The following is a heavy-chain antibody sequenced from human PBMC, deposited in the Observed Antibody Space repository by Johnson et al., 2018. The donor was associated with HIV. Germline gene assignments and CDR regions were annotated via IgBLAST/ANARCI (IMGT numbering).Heavy chain of an antibody. D-gene: IGHD3-3*01. CDR2: INWNGGST. J-gene: IGHJ3*02. CDR1: GFTFDDYG. Sequence: VQLVESGGGVVQPGGSLRLSCAASGFTFDDYGMSWVRQAPGKGLEWVSGINWNGGSTGYADSVKGRFTISRDNSKNTLYLQMNSLRAEDTAVYYCARGGVIHDAFDIWGQGTMVTLSS. V-gene: IGHV3-20*04. CDR3: ARGGVIHDAFDI.